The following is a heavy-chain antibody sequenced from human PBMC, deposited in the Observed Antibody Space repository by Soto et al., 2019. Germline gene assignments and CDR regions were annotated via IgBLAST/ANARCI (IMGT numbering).Heavy chain of an antibody. V-gene: IGHV1-24*01. CDR2: FDPKDGLP. CDR1: GYTLTELS. D-gene: IGHD2-15*01. CDR3: ATVVGLGRYYFDA. J-gene: IGHJ5*02. Sequence: VKVSCKVSGYTLTELSIYWMRQSPGTGLECMGGFDPKDGLPVYAQNFEGRVTMTEDASTDTAYLEVENLRSEDTAVYFCATVVGLGRYYFDAWGQGSLVTVSS.